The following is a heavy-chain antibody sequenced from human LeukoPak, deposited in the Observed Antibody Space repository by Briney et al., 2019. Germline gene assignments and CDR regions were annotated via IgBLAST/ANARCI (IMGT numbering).Heavy chain of an antibody. V-gene: IGHV3-21*01. CDR2: ISSSSYI. CDR3: ARERTAGSDAFDI. J-gene: IGHJ3*02. CDR1: GFTFSSYS. D-gene: IGHD6-19*01. Sequence: GGSLRLSCAASGFTFSSYSMNWVRQAPGKGLEWVSSISSSSYIYYADSVKGRFTISRDNAKNSLYLQMNSLRAEDTAVYYCARERTAGSDAFDIWGQGTMVTVSS.